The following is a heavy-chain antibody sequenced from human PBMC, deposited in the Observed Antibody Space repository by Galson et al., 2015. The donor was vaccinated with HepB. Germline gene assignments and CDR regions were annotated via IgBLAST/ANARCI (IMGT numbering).Heavy chain of an antibody. J-gene: IGHJ3*01. V-gene: IGHV5-51*03. CDR1: GYSFINYW. D-gene: IGHD3-22*01. Sequence: QSGAEVKKPGESLKISCKGSGYSFINYWIGWVRQMPGRGLEWIGVIFPGDSDTRYSPSFQGQVTISADKSITTAYLQWSSLRASDTAMYYCARPGKQWLSSDAFELWGQGTVVTVSS. CDR2: IFPGDSDT. CDR3: ARPGKQWLSSDAFEL.